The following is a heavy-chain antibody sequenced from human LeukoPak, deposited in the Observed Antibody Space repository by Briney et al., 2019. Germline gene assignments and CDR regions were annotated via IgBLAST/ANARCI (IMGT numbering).Heavy chain of an antibody. CDR2: IVVGSGNT. CDR3: VCPYGDYDGVGH. D-gene: IGHD4-17*01. CDR1: GFTFTSSA. V-gene: IGHV1-58*01. J-gene: IGHJ4*02. Sequence: SVKVSCKASGFTFTSSAVQWVRQARGQRLEWIGWIVVGSGNTNYAQKFQERVTITRDISTSTAYMELSSLRAEDTAVYYCVCPYGDYDGVGHWGQGTLVTVSS.